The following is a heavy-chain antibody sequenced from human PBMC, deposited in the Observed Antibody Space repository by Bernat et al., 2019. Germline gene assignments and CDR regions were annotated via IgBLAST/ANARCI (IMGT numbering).Heavy chain of an antibody. D-gene: IGHD6-19*01. V-gene: IGHV3-23*01. CDR1: GFTFSSYA. Sequence: EVQLLESGGGLVQPGGSLRLSCAASGFTFSSYAMSWVRQAPGKGLEWVSTISGSGGSTYYADSVTGRFTISRDNSKNTLYLQMNSLRAEDTAVYYCAKLGDSGWNYFDYWGQGTLVTVSS. J-gene: IGHJ4*02. CDR3: AKLGDSGWNYFDY. CDR2: ISGSGGST.